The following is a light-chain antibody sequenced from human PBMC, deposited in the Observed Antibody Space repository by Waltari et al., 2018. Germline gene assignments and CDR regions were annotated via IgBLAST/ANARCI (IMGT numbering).Light chain of an antibody. CDR1: SSNIGAGYD. CDR3: QSYDSSLGVV. CDR2: DQN. V-gene: IGLV1-40*01. Sequence: QSVLTQPPSVSGAPGQRVTIPCTGSSSNIGAGYDVHWYQQVPGTDPKLPICDQNNRPPGVPDRFSGATSGTSASLASSRVQAEDEADYYCQSYDSSLGVVFGGGTKLTVL. J-gene: IGLJ2*01.